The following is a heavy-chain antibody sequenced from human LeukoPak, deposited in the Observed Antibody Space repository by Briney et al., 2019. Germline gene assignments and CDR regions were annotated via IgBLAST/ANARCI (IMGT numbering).Heavy chain of an antibody. D-gene: IGHD2/OR15-2a*01. V-gene: IGHV4-4*07. CDR2: IHPSGIT. J-gene: IGHJ6*04. Sequence: SETLSLTCTVSGASINKDYWAWIRQPTGKGLEWIGRIHPSGITHQNPSLRGRVTMSIDASKNQFSLNLSSVTAADTAVYYCVRDEYRDVWGKGTTVTVSS. CDR1: GASINKDY. CDR3: VRDEYRDV.